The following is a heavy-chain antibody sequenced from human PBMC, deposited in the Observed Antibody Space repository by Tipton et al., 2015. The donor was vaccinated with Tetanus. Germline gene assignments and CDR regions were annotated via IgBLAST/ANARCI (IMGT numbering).Heavy chain of an antibody. CDR3: ASREAYYYDSSGYYYDY. V-gene: IGHV1-18*04. J-gene: IGHJ4*02. Sequence: QLVQSGAEVKKPGASVKVSCKASGYTFTSYGISWVRQAPGQGLEWMGWISAYNGNTNYAQKLQGRVTMTTDTSTSTAYMERRSLRSDDTAVYSCASREAYYYDSSGYYYDYWGQGTLVTVSS. D-gene: IGHD3-22*01. CDR1: GYTFTSYG. CDR2: ISAYNGNT.